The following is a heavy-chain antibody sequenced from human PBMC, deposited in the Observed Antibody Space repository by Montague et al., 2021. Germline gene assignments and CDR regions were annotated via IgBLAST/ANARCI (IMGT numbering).Heavy chain of an antibody. D-gene: IGHD2-15*01. Sequence: SLSLTCAVSGGSISTTAYYWSWIRQPPGKGLDWIGSIYDSGSTNYNPSLKSRLTLSRDTSKNQVSLRLTSVTAAETAVYYCARSGGYCSGGRCDAFDYWGQGTLVTVSS. CDR1: GGSISTTAYY. V-gene: IGHV4-31*11. CDR3: ARSGGYCSGGRCDAFDY. CDR2: IYDSGST. J-gene: IGHJ4*02.